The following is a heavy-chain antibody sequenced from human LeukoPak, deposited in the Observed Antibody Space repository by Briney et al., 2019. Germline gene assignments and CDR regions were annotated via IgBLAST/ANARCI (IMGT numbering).Heavy chain of an antibody. CDR3: AKGDLEY. CDR2: MTHDGSDN. J-gene: IGHJ4*02. Sequence: GGSLRLSCAVSGFHVNYWMSWVRQAPGKGLEWVATMTHDGSDNYYLDSVNGRFTISRDSAKNSIYLQMNSLRVEDTATYYCAKGDLEYWGLGTLVTVSS. CDR1: GFHVNYW. V-gene: IGHV3-7*01.